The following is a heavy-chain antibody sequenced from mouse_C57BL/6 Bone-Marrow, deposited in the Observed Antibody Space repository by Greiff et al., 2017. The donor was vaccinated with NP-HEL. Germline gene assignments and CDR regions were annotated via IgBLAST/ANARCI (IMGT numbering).Heavy chain of an antibody. CDR1: GYTFTSYW. V-gene: IGHV1-69*01. Sequence: QVQLQQPGAELVMPGASVKLSCKASGYTFTSYWMHWVKQRPGQGLEWIGEIDPSDSYTNYNQKFKGKSTLTVDKSSSTAYMQLSSLTSEDSAVYYCARWSFTTVVGDYYAMDYWGQGTSVTVSS. CDR3: ARWSFTTVVGDYYAMDY. CDR2: IDPSDSYT. J-gene: IGHJ4*01. D-gene: IGHD1-1*01.